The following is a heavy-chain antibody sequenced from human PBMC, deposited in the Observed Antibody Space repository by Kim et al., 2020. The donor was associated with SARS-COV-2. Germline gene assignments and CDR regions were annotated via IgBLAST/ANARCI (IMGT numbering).Heavy chain of an antibody. CDR1: KFSFSSYS. J-gene: IGHJ6*02. CDR3: ARGLYGDYGGV. D-gene: IGHD4-17*01. Sequence: GGSLRLSCAASKFSFSSYSMNWVRQAPGKGLEWVSSISSSSDYIYYADSVTGRFTISRDNAKNSLYLQMNSLRAEDTAVYYCARGLYGDYGGVWGQVTTVTVSS. CDR2: ISSSSDYI. V-gene: IGHV3-21*01.